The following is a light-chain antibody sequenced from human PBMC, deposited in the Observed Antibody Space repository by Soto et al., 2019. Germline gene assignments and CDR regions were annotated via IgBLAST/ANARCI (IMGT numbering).Light chain of an antibody. J-gene: IGLJ1*01. CDR2: GVS. Sequence: QSALTQPRSVSGSPGQSVTISCTGTNSDVGGYNYVSWYQQYPGKAPKLMISGVSERPSGVPDRFSGSKSGNTASLTISGLQAEDEAHYYCCSYAGRTLYVFGTGTKVTVL. CDR1: NSDVGGYNY. CDR3: CSYAGRTLYV. V-gene: IGLV2-11*01.